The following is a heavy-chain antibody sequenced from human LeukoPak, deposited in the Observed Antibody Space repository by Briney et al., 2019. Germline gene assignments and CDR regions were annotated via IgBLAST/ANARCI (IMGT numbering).Heavy chain of an antibody. V-gene: IGHV3-23*01. CDR1: GFTFSSYA. Sequence: GGSLRLSCAASGFTFSSYAMSWVRQAPGKGLEWVSAISGSGGSTYYADSVKGRFTISRDNSKNTLYLQMNSLRAEDTAVYYCARDLEWEVPMYYFDYWGQGTLVTVSS. CDR2: ISGSGGST. J-gene: IGHJ4*02. D-gene: IGHD1-26*01. CDR3: ARDLEWEVPMYYFDY.